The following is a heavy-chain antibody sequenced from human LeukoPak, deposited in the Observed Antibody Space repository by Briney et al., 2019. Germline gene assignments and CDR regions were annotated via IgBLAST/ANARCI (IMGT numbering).Heavy chain of an antibody. J-gene: IGHJ1*01. D-gene: IGHD4-17*01. V-gene: IGHV5-10-1*01. CDR2: IDPSDSYT. Sequence: GESLKISCKGSGYSFTSYWISWVRQMPGKGLEWMGRIDPSDSYTNYSPSFQGHVTISADKSISTAYLQWSSLKAPDTAMYYCARVYGDYAPEYFQHWGQGTLVTVSS. CDR3: ARVYGDYAPEYFQH. CDR1: GYSFTSYW.